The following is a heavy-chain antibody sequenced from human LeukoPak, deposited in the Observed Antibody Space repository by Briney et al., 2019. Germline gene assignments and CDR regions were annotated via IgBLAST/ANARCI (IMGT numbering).Heavy chain of an antibody. CDR2: INSDGSST. J-gene: IGHJ6*02. Sequence: GGSLRLSCAASGFTFSSYWMHWVRQAPGKGLVCVSRINSDGSSTSYADSVKGRFTISRDNAKNTLYLQMNSLRAEDTAVYYCARVGDYDFWSGYFSGYYYYGMAVWGQGTTVTVSS. CDR3: ARVGDYDFWSGYFSGYYYYGMAV. CDR1: GFTFSSYW. D-gene: IGHD3-3*01. V-gene: IGHV3-74*01.